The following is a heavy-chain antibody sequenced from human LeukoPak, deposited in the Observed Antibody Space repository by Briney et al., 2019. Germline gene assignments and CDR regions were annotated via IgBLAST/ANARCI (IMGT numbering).Heavy chain of an antibody. CDR2: MNPNSGNT. CDR1: GYTFTSYG. Sequence: ASVKVSCKASGYTFTSYGISWVRQAPGQGLEWMGWMNPNSGNTGYAQKFQGRVTMTTNTSIKTAYMELSSLRSEDTAVYYCARMYYYDSGGSNWFDPWGQGTLVTVSS. V-gene: IGHV1-8*02. CDR3: ARMYYYDSGGSNWFDP. J-gene: IGHJ5*02. D-gene: IGHD3-10*01.